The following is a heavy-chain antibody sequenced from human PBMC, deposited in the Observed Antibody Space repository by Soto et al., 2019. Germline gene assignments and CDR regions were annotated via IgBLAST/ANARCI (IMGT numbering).Heavy chain of an antibody. V-gene: IGHV3-64D*06. Sequence: GGSLRLSCSASGFTFSSYAMHWVRQAPGKGLEYVSGIRGNGDPPFYADSVKGRFTISRDNSKNTLYLQMSSLSDDDTAVYYCVKSRGENNFDFFEWGQGALVTDS. CDR3: VKSRGENNFDFFE. CDR2: IRGNGDPP. CDR1: GFTFSSYA. D-gene: IGHD1-20*01. J-gene: IGHJ4*02.